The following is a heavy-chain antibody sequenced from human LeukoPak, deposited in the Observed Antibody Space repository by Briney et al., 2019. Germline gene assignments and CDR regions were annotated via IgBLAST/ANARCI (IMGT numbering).Heavy chain of an antibody. CDR3: ARLWDSTGLYFYYSMDV. D-gene: IGHD6-25*01. J-gene: IGHJ6*03. V-gene: IGHV4-39*01. CDR1: GVSIRSDTYY. CDR2: YHNGNS. Sequence: SETLSLTCIVSGVSIRSDTYYWGWLRQPPGKGLEWIGNYHNGNSYYNPSLKSRVTISEDTSGNQFSLRVTSVTAADTAVYYCARLWDSTGLYFYYSMDVWGEGTTVTVSS.